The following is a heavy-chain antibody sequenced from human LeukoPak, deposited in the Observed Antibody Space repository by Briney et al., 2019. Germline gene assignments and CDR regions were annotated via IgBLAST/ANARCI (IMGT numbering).Heavy chain of an antibody. D-gene: IGHD6-6*01. CDR2: ISWNRGSI. Sequence: GGSLRLSCAASGFTFDDYAMHWVRQAPGKGLEWVSGISWNRGSIGYADSVKGRFTISRDNSKNTLYLQMNSLRAEDTAVYYCAKDGWYSSSSGYYFDYWGQGTLVTVSS. CDR3: AKDGWYSSSSGYYFDY. J-gene: IGHJ4*02. CDR1: GFTFDDYA. V-gene: IGHV3-9*01.